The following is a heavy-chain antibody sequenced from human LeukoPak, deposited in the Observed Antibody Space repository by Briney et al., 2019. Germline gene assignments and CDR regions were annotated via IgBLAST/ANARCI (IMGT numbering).Heavy chain of an antibody. CDR1: GFTFSNSG. V-gene: IGHV3-48*04. J-gene: IGHJ4*02. Sequence: GGSLRLSCAASGFTFSNSGMNWVRQAPGKGLEWVSYISSSSGTIYYADSVKGRFTISRDDAENLLYLDMNSLRAEDTAVYYCARGHTAVTRHFDFWGQGTPVTVSS. CDR2: ISSSSGTI. D-gene: IGHD4-17*01. CDR3: ARGHTAVTRHFDF.